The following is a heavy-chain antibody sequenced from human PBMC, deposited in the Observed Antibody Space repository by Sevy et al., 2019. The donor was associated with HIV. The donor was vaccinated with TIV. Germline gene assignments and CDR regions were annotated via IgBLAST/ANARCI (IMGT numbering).Heavy chain of an antibody. Sequence: GESLKISCKGSGYSFTSYWIGWVRQMPGKGLEWMGIIDPGDSDTRDSPSFQGQFTISADKSISTAYLQWSSLMASDTAMYYCARPAMVRGVIITHWFDPWGQGTLVTVSS. V-gene: IGHV5-51*01. CDR1: GYSFTSYW. CDR2: IDPGDSDT. CDR3: ARPAMVRGVIITHWFDP. D-gene: IGHD3-10*01. J-gene: IGHJ5*02.